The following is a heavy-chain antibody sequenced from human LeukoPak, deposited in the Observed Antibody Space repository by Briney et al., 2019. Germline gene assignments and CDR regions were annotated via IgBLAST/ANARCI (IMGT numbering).Heavy chain of an antibody. J-gene: IGHJ4*02. Sequence: SETLSLTCTVSGGSINNYYWNWIRQPPGKGLEWIGYIYYSGSTNYNPSLKSRVTISVDTSKNQFSVKLTSLTAADTAVYYCASSAYFYDSVGYLYYWGQGTLVTVSS. D-gene: IGHD3-22*01. CDR3: ASSAYFYDSVGYLYY. CDR2: IYYSGST. CDR1: GGSINNYY. V-gene: IGHV4-59*08.